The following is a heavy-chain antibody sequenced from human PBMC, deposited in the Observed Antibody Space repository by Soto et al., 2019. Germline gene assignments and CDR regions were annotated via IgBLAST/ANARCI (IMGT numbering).Heavy chain of an antibody. CDR2: IGGGNTDR. CDR1: RFIFSDYA. CDR3: AKDAVSYNGKWDWFDS. J-gene: IGHJ5*01. D-gene: IGHD1-26*01. V-gene: IGHV3-23*01. Sequence: DVQLLESGGGLVQPGGSLTLSCAASRFIFSDYAMNWVRQAPGKGLEWVSSIGGGNTDRYYADSVKGRFIISRDNSNSTMYLQMNSLGDDDTAVYYCAKDAVSYNGKWDWFDSWGQGTLVTVSS.